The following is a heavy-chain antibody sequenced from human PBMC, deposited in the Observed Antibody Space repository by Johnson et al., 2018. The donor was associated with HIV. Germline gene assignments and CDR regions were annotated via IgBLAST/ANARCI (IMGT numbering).Heavy chain of an antibody. CDR3: ARRVVRGDAFDI. CDR2: INWNGGST. CDR1: GFTFDDYG. V-gene: IGHV3-20*04. Sequence: VQLVESGGAVVQPGRSLRVSCAASGFTFDDYGMSWVRQAPGKGLEWVSGINWNGGSTGYADSVKGRFTISRDNAKNSLYLQMNSLRAEDTALYYCARRVVRGDAFDIWGQGTMVTVSS. J-gene: IGHJ3*02. D-gene: IGHD3-10*02.